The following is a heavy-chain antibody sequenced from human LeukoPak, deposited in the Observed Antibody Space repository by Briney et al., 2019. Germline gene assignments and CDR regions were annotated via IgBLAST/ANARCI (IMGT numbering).Heavy chain of an antibody. D-gene: IGHD1-26*01. CDR1: GDSVGSAGYH. CDR2: IYYISNT. Sequence: SETLSLTCTVSGDSVGSAGYHWSWIRQPPGGGLEWIGYIYYISNTNYNPSLKSRVTMSVDPSKNQFSLKLNSVTAADTAVYYCARTQSQSGSYRYYFGYWGQGTLVTVSS. V-gene: IGHV4-61*08. J-gene: IGHJ4*02. CDR3: ARTQSQSGSYRYYFGY.